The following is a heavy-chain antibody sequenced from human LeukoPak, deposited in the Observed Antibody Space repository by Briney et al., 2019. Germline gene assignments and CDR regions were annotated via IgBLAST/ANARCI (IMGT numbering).Heavy chain of an antibody. V-gene: IGHV3-53*01. D-gene: IGHD3-10*01. Sequence: GGSLRLSCAASGFTVSSNYMSWVRQAPGKGLEWVSIIYSGGSTFYADSVKGRFTISRDNPKNTLYLQMNSLKTEDTAVYYCASLYGSGKRWVDPWGQGTLVTVSS. J-gene: IGHJ5*02. CDR2: IYSGGST. CDR3: ASLYGSGKRWVDP. CDR1: GFTVSSNY.